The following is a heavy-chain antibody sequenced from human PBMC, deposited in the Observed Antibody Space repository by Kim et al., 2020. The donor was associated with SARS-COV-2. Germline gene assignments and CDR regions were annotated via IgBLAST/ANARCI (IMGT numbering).Heavy chain of an antibody. CDR3: ATFTRYGVVTYMDV. D-gene: IGHD2-21*02. CDR1: GASMNSYF. V-gene: IGHV4-59*01. Sequence: SETLSLTCSVSGASMNSYFWSWIRQPPGKGLEWIGCINYRGSTDYNPSLKSRVTISVDTSKKQFSLNLSSVTAADTAVYYCATFTRYGVVTYMDVWGKGT. CDR2: INYRGST. J-gene: IGHJ6*03.